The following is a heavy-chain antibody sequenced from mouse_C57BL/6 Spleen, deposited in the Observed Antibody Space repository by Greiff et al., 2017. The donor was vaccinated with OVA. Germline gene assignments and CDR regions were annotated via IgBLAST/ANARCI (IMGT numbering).Heavy chain of an antibody. J-gene: IGHJ4*01. CDR1: GFTFSSYT. CDR3: ARQDYYGTSYAMDY. V-gene: IGHV5-9*01. Sequence: EVMLVESGGGLVKPGGSLKLSCAASGFTFSSYTMSWVRQTPEKRLEWVATISGGGGNTYYPDSVKGRFTISRDNAKNTLYLQMSRLRSEDTALYYCARQDYYGTSYAMDYWGQGTSVTVSS. CDR2: ISGGGGNT. D-gene: IGHD1-1*01.